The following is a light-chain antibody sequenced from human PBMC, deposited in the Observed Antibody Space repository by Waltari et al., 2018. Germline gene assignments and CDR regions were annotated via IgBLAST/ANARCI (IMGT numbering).Light chain of an antibody. J-gene: IGLJ3*02. V-gene: IGLV1-44*01. CDR1: HSNTGSNT. Sequence: QSVLTQPPSASGTPGQRVVISCSGSHSNTGSNTVNWYQKFPGTAPKLLIYSYDQRPSGVPDRFSGSRSGTSVSLAISGLQSEDEAVYFCTAWDDSLRGRVFGGGTTLTVL. CDR2: SYD. CDR3: TAWDDSLRGRV.